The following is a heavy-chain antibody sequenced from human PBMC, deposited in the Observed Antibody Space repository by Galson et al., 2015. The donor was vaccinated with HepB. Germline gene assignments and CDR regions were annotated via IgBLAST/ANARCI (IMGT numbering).Heavy chain of an antibody. CDR3: ARGPNYDILTGYFDYYYYYGMDV. J-gene: IGHJ6*02. D-gene: IGHD3-9*01. CDR2: IWYDGSNK. CDR1: GFTFSSYG. Sequence: SLRLSCAASGFTFSSYGMHWVRQAPGKGLEWVAVIWYDGSNKYYADSVKGRFTISRDNSKNTLYLQMNSLRAEDTAVYYCARGPNYDILTGYFDYYYYYGMDVWGQGTTVTVSS. V-gene: IGHV3-33*01.